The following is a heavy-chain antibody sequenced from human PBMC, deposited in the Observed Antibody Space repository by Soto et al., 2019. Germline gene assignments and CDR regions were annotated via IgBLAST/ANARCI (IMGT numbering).Heavy chain of an antibody. Sequence: QVHLVQSGAEVKKLGASVKVSCQGSGYAFTTYGITWVRQAPGEGLEWMGWISAHNGNTNYAQKLQGRVTVTRDTSTSTAYMELRSLGYDDTAGYYCARGRYGDYWGQGALVTVSS. J-gene: IGHJ4*02. D-gene: IGHD1-1*01. CDR2: ISAHNGNT. CDR3: ARGRYGDY. V-gene: IGHV1-18*01. CDR1: GYAFTTYG.